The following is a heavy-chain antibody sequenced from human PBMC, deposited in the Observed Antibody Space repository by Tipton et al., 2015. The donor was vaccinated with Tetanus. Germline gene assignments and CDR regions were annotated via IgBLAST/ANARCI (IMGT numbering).Heavy chain of an antibody. CDR3: VRDGGSSGWLAY. CDR2: ISLSSSYI. D-gene: IGHD6-19*01. V-gene: IGHV3-21*04. Sequence: GSLRLSCAASGFTFSTYSMNWVRQAPGKGLQWVSSISLSSSYIDYADSVQGRFTISRDNAKNSLYLQMNSLRAEDTAVYYCVRDGGSSGWLAYWGQGTLVTVSS. J-gene: IGHJ4*02. CDR1: GFTFSTYS.